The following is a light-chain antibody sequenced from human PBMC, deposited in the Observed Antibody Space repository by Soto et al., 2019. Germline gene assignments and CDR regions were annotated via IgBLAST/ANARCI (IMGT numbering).Light chain of an antibody. CDR2: NNN. Sequence: QSVLTQPPSASGTPGQRVTISCSGSRSNIGNNAVTWYQQFPGTAPKLLIYNNNQRPSGVPDRFSGSKSGTAASLAIGGLQSEDEADNYCASWDDSLDARVVFGGGTKVTAL. CDR1: RSNIGNNA. V-gene: IGLV1-44*01. J-gene: IGLJ3*02. CDR3: ASWDDSLDARVV.